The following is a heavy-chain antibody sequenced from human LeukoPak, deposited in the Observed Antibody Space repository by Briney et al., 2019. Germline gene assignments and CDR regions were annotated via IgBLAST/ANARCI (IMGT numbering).Heavy chain of an antibody. Sequence: SETLSLTCTVSAGSITSSSYYWGWIRQPPGKGLEWIGSIYYSGNTYYNPSLKSRVTISVDTSKNQFSLKLSSVTAADTAVYYCARHISMVRGVIRPNDHWGQGTLVTVSS. V-gene: IGHV4-39*01. CDR2: IYYSGNT. CDR3: ARHISMVRGVIRPNDH. J-gene: IGHJ4*02. CDR1: AGSITSSSYY. D-gene: IGHD3-10*01.